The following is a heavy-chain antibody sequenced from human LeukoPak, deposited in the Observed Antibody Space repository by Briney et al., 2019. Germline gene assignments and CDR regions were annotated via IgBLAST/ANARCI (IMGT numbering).Heavy chain of an antibody. Sequence: PSETLSLTCTVSGGSINYYYWMWIRQPPGKGLEWIGYIYYSGSTNYNPSLKSRVTISVDTSKNQFSLKLSSVTAADTAVYYCASHMYSSSPFFDYWGQGTLVTVSS. CDR3: ASHMYSSSPFFDY. J-gene: IGHJ4*02. D-gene: IGHD6-6*01. V-gene: IGHV4-59*01. CDR2: IYYSGST. CDR1: GGSINYYY.